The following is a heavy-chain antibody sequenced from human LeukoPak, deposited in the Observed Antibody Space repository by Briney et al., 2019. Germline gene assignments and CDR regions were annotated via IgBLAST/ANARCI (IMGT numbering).Heavy chain of an antibody. Sequence: GASVKVSCKTSGYTFTSYNLHWVRQAPGQQLEWMGIIKPSGDHTNYAQKFQDRVTMTRDTSASTVYMELSSLKSEDTAVYYCARAGDIVVVGNWFDPWGQGTLVTVSS. J-gene: IGHJ5*02. D-gene: IGHD2-2*01. CDR1: GYTFTSYN. CDR3: ARAGDIVVVGNWFDP. CDR2: IKPSGDHT. V-gene: IGHV1-46*01.